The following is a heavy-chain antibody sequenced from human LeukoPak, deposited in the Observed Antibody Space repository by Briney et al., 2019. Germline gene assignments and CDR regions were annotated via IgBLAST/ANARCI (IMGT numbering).Heavy chain of an antibody. D-gene: IGHD1-1*01. J-gene: IGHJ4*02. CDR1: GYTFTGYY. V-gene: IGHV1-2*02. CDR3: ARDGSEGYYDY. Sequence: ASVKVSCKASGYTFTGYYMHWVRQAPGQGLEWMGWINPNSGCTNYAQKFQGRVTMTRHTSISTAYMELSRLRSDDTAVYDCARDGSEGYYDYWGQGTLVTVSS. CDR2: INPNSGCT.